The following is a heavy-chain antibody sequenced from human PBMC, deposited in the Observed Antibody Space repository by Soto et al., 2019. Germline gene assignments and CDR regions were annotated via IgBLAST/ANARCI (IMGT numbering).Heavy chain of an antibody. J-gene: IGHJ5*02. CDR1: GYTFTSYG. V-gene: IGHV1-18*01. CDR3: AREYYYDSSGYDSNWFDP. D-gene: IGHD3-22*01. CDR2: ISAYNGNT. Sequence: ASVKVSCKASGYTFTSYGISWVRQAPGQGLEWMGWISAYNGNTNYAQKLQGRVTMTTDTSTSTAYMELRSLRSDDTAVYYCAREYYYDSSGYDSNWFDPWGQGTLVTV.